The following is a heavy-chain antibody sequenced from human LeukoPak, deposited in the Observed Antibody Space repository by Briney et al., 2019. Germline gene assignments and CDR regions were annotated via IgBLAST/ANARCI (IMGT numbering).Heavy chain of an antibody. Sequence: GASVKVSFTASVHTFTGYYMHWVRQAPGQGLEWMGWINPDSGGTNYAQKFQGRVTMTRDTSISTAYMELSRLRSDDTAVYYCARDHFRYYYGSGSHLDYYMDVWGKGTTVTVSS. CDR3: ARDHFRYYYGSGSHLDYYMDV. J-gene: IGHJ6*03. V-gene: IGHV1-2*02. CDR1: VHTFTGYY. CDR2: INPDSGGT. D-gene: IGHD3-10*01.